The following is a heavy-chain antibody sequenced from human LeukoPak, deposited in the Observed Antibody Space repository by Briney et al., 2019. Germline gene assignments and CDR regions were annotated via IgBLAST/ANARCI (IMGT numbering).Heavy chain of an antibody. D-gene: IGHD3-3*01. CDR1: GGSFIGGY. Sequence: SETLSLTCAVYGGSFIGGYWSWIRQPPGKGMEWIGEGDQRGGTKYNPSLKGRVTISADSSKNQFSLKLYYVSAADTAVYYCAKNGQSGFSFDPWGQGTLVTVFS. J-gene: IGHJ5*02. CDR3: AKNGQSGFSFDP. CDR2: GDQRGGT. V-gene: IGHV4-34*01.